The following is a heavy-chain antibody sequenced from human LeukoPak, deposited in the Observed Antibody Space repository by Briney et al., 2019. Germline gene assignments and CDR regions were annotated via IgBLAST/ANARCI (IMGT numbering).Heavy chain of an antibody. J-gene: IGHJ4*02. V-gene: IGHV3-7*01. CDR3: ASGRHDFLH. D-gene: IGHD3/OR15-3a*01. CDR1: GFPFETNA. CDR2: INLDGTEE. Sequence: GGSLRLSCATSGFPFETNAMSWVRQAPGKGLEWVANINLDGTEEHYVDSSLKGRFTISRDNAKNSLFLQMTSLRVEDTAVYYCASGRHDFLHWGQGTLVTVSS.